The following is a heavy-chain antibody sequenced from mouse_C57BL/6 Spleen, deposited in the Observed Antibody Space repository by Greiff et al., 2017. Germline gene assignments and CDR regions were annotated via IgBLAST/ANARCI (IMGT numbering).Heavy chain of an antibody. J-gene: IGHJ1*03. D-gene: IGHD1-1*01. CDR3: SRRGSSYGWYFDV. CDR2: IYPGGGYT. Sequence: VQLQESGAELVRPGTSVKMSCKASGYTFTNYWIGWAKQRPGHGLEWIGDIYPGGGYTNYNEKFKGKATLTADKSSSTAYMQFSRLTSEDSAIYYCSRRGSSYGWYFDVWGTGTTVTVSS. CDR1: GYTFTNYW. V-gene: IGHV1-63*01.